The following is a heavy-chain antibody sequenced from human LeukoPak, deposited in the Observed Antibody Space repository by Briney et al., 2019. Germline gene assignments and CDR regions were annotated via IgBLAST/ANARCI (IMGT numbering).Heavy chain of an antibody. V-gene: IGHV3-30-3*01. Sequence: GRSLRLSCAASGFTFSSYAMHWVRQAPGKGLKWVTVISYDGSNKYYADSVKGRFTISRDNAKNSLFLQMNNLRDEDTAVYYCTRDQYSGHWYYAFDIWGQGTRVTVSS. CDR2: ISYDGSNK. J-gene: IGHJ3*02. CDR3: TRDQYSGHWYYAFDI. D-gene: IGHD6-19*01. CDR1: GFTFSSYA.